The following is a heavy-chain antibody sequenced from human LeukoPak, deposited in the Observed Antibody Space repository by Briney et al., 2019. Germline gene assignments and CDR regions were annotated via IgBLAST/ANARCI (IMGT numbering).Heavy chain of an antibody. CDR2: INHSGST. J-gene: IGHJ4*02. D-gene: IGHD5-18*01. CDR1: GGSSSGYY. Sequence: SETLSLTCAVYGGSSSGYYWSWIRQPPGKGLEWIGEINHSGSTNYNPSLKSRVTISVDTSKNQFSLKLSSVTAADTAVYYCAIRGYSYGYLSYWGQGTLVTVSS. CDR3: AIRGYSYGYLSY. V-gene: IGHV4-34*01.